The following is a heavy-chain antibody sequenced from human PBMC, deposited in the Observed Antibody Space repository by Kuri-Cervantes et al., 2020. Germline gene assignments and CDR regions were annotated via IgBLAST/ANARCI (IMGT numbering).Heavy chain of an antibody. CDR1: GFTFSSYA. CDR2: ISGSGGNT. J-gene: IGHJ4*02. V-gene: IGHV3-23*01. Sequence: GESLKISCAASGFTFSSYAMSWVRQAPGKGLEWVSAISGSGGNTYYADSVKGRFTISRDNSKNTLYLQMNSLRAEDTAVYYCAKDVHGYNDYWGQGTLVTVSS. D-gene: IGHD5-24*01. CDR3: AKDVHGYNDY.